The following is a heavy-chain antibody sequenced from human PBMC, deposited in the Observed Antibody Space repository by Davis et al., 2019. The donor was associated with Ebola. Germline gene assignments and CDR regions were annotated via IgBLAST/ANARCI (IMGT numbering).Heavy chain of an antibody. Sequence: SVNVSCMPSLYTFVSFDINWVRHATGQGREWMGWMNPNRGDTGYAQKFQGRVTMTRNTAMNTAYMELSGLTSEDTAVYYCATRYQLLDNWGQGTLVTVSS. CDR1: LYTFVSFD. CDR2: MNPNRGDT. V-gene: IGHV1-8*01. CDR3: ATRYQLLDN. D-gene: IGHD2-2*01. J-gene: IGHJ4*02.